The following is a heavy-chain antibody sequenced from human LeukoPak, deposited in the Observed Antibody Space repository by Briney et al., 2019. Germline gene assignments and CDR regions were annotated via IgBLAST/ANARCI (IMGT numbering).Heavy chain of an antibody. D-gene: IGHD5-12*01. CDR1: GGSFSGYY. Sequence: SETLSLTCAVYGGSFSGYYWSWIRQPPGKGLEWIGEINHSGSTNYSPSLKSRVTISVDTSKNQFSLKLSSVTAADTAVYYCARRTKAPILATIFDSWGQGTQVTVSS. V-gene: IGHV4-34*01. CDR3: ARRTKAPILATIFDS. J-gene: IGHJ4*02. CDR2: INHSGST.